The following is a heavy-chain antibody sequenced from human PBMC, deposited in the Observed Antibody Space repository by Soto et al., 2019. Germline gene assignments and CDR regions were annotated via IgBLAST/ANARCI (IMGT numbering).Heavy chain of an antibody. J-gene: IGHJ3*02. CDR1: GFTFDDYA. CDR3: KKDFCTVFYMGGGAFDI. V-gene: IGHV3-9*01. CDR2: ISWNSGSI. D-gene: IGHD2-8*02. Sequence: EVQLVESGGGLVQPGRSLRLSCAASGFTFDDYAMHWVRQAPGKGLEWVSGISWNSGSIGYADSVKGRFTISRDNAKNSLYLKMNRLRVEAGALFYCKKDFCTVFYMGGGAFDIRAQGTLATVSS.